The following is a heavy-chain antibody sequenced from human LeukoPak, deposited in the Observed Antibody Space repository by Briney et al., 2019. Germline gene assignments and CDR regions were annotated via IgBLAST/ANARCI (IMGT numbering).Heavy chain of an antibody. D-gene: IGHD4-17*01. V-gene: IGHV4-31*03. Sequence: PSQTLSLTCTVSGGSISSGGYYWSWIRQHPGKGLEWIGYIYYSGSTYYNPSLKSRVTISVDTSKNQFSLKLSSVTAADTAVYYCARDSSPDYGDYGVAAGMDVWGKGTTATVSS. CDR2: IYYSGST. J-gene: IGHJ6*04. CDR3: ARDSSPDYGDYGVAAGMDV. CDR1: GGSISSGGYY.